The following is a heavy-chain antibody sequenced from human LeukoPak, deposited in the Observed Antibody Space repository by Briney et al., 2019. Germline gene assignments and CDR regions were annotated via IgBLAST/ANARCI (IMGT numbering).Heavy chain of an antibody. D-gene: IGHD3-10*01. CDR1: GYSFTSYW. J-gene: IGHJ3*02. Sequence: GESLKISCKGSGYSFTSYWIGWVRQIPGKGLEWMGIIYPGDSDTRYSPSFQGQVTISADKSISTAYLQWSSLKASDTAMYYCASLGSGSYYPFDAFDIWGQGTMVTVSS. V-gene: IGHV5-51*01. CDR3: ASLGSGSYYPFDAFDI. CDR2: IYPGDSDT.